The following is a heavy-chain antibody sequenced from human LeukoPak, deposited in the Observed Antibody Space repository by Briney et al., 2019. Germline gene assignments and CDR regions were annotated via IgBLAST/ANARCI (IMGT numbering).Heavy chain of an antibody. D-gene: IGHD1-26*01. CDR3: ARDPNKWELPVDS. J-gene: IGHJ4*02. CDR1: GFTLSTYW. V-gene: IGHV3-74*01. Sequence: GGSLRLSCAASGFTLSTYWMHWVRQPPGKGLVWVSTINSDGTTTTYTGSVKGRFTISRDNAKNTLYLQMNSLRAEDTAVYYCARDPNKWELPVDSWGQGTLVTVFS. CDR2: INSDGTTT.